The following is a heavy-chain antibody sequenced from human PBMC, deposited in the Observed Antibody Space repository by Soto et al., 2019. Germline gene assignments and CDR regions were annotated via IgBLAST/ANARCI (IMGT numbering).Heavy chain of an antibody. V-gene: IGHV4-59*01. CDR2: IFHSLGA. CDR1: GGSTTSDY. Sequence: SETLSLTCTVSGGSTTSDYWSWIRQPPGKGLEWLGYIFHSLGAKYNPSLGSRGTISLDTSKNQLSLSLRSVTAADTAVYYCVRLSISVGDGDYWGQGTLVTVSS. J-gene: IGHJ4*02. D-gene: IGHD2-21*02. CDR3: VRLSISVGDGDY.